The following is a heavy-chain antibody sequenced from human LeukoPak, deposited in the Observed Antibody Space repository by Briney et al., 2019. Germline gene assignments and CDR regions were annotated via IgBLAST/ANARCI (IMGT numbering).Heavy chain of an antibody. Sequence: GGSLTLSCAASGFTFSSYSMNWVRQAPGKGLEWVSYISTSGSATYYADSVKGRFTISRDDAKNSLYLHMNSLRAEDTAVYYCARDRNPLRTYYYDSSGYYVWGQGTLATVSS. J-gene: IGHJ4*02. CDR1: GFTFSSYS. CDR3: ARDRNPLRTYYYDSSGYYV. D-gene: IGHD3-22*01. V-gene: IGHV3-48*01. CDR2: ISTSGSAT.